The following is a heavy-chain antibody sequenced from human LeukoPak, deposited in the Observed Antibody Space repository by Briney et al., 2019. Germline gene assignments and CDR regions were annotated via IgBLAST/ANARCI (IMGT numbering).Heavy chain of an antibody. J-gene: IGHJ5*01. Sequence: PGGSLRLSCAASGFTFSTYSFNWVRQALGQGLERISYISRSSNTIYYADSVKGRFTISRDNAKHSLFLQMSSLRVEDTAVYYCARDPAAMTPLGWFDSWGQGTLVTVSS. CDR1: GFTFSTYS. V-gene: IGHV3-48*01. CDR2: ISRSSNTI. D-gene: IGHD2-2*01. CDR3: ARDPAAMTPLGWFDS.